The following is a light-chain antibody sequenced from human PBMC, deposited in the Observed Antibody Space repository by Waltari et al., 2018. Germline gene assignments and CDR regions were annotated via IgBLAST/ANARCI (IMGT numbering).Light chain of an antibody. J-gene: IGLJ3*02. CDR3: QTGGHGTWV. CDR2: VNSDGSH. Sequence: QLVLTQPPSVSASLGASVKLTCTLSSGHSSNAIAWHQQQPGKGPRYLMKVNSDGSHSKGDEIPDRFSGSSSGPERYLTISSLQSDDEADYYCQTGGHGTWVFGGGTKLTVL. V-gene: IGLV4-69*01. CDR1: SGHSSNA.